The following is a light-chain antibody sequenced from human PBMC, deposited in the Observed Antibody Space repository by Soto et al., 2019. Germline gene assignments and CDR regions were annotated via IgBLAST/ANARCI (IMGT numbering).Light chain of an antibody. V-gene: IGKV3-11*01. CDR2: DAS. Sequence: SPGERATLSCGASQSVSSSYLAWYQQKPGQAPRLLIYDASNRATGIPARFSGSGSETDFTLTISSLEPEDFAVYFCQQRMNWPLTFGQGTRLEIK. J-gene: IGKJ5*01. CDR3: QQRMNWPLT. CDR1: QSVSSSY.